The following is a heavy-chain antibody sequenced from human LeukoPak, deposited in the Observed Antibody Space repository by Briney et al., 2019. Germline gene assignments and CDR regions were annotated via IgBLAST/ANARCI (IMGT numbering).Heavy chain of an antibody. Sequence: PSQTLSLTCTVSGGSISSGSYYWSWIRQPAGKGLEWIGRIYTSGSTNYNPSLKSRVTISVDTSKNQFSLKLSSVTAADTAVYYCARSPLIIRYFDLWGRGTLVTVSS. CDR1: GGSISSGSYY. J-gene: IGHJ2*01. D-gene: IGHD3-10*01. V-gene: IGHV4-61*02. CDR3: ARSPLIIRYFDL. CDR2: IYTSGST.